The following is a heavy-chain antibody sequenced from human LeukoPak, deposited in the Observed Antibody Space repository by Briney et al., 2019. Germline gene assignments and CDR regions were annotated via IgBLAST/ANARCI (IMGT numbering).Heavy chain of an antibody. Sequence: SETLSLTCAVYGGSFSGYCWSWIRQPPGKGLEWIGEINHSGSTNYNPSLKSRVTISVDTSKNQFSLKLSSVTAADTAVYYCARGGCSGGSCYPPSIWGQGTTVTVSS. D-gene: IGHD2-15*01. J-gene: IGHJ6*02. CDR3: ARGGCSGGSCYPPSI. V-gene: IGHV4-34*01. CDR2: INHSGST. CDR1: GGSFSGYC.